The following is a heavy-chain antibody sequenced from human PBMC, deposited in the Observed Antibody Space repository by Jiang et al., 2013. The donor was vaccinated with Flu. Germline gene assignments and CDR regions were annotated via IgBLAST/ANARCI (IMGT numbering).Heavy chain of an antibody. D-gene: IGHD6-13*01. J-gene: IGHJ4*02. CDR3: AKDRTDSSWDTFDY. Sequence: QLLESGGGVVQPGRSLRLSCAASGFTFSSYGMHWVRQAPGKGLEWVAVISYDGSNKYYADSVKGRFTISRDNSKNTLYLQMNSLRAEDTAVYYCAKDRTDSSWDTFDYWGQGTLVTVSS. CDR1: GFTFSSYG. CDR2: ISYDGSNK. V-gene: IGHV3-30*18.